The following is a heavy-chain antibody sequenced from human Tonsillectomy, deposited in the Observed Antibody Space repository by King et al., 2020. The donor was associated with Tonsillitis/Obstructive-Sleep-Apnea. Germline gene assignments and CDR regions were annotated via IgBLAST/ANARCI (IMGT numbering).Heavy chain of an antibody. CDR1: GFSLSNARMG. J-gene: IGHJ5*02. CDR3: ARLRGGYRNNWFDP. CDR2: IFSNDEK. Sequence: VTLKESGPVLVKPTETLTLTCTVSGFSLSNARMGVSWIRQPPGKALEWLAHIFSNDEKSYSTSLKSSLTISKDTSKSQVVLTMTNIDPVDTATYYCARLRGGYRNNWFDPWGQGTLVTVSS. D-gene: IGHD3-22*01. V-gene: IGHV2-26*01.